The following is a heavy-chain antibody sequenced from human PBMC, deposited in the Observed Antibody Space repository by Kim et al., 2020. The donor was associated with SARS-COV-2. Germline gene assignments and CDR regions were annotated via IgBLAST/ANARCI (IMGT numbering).Heavy chain of an antibody. V-gene: IGHV3-23*01. D-gene: IGHD3-10*01. J-gene: IGHJ6*02. Sequence: GGSLRLSCAASGFTFSSYAMSWVRQAPGKGLEWVSAISVSGGSTYYADSVKGRFTISRDNSKNTLYLQMNSLRAEDTAVYYCAKVGLYYYGSGSYYRDLGFNYGMDVWGQGTTVTVSS. CDR1: GFTFSSYA. CDR2: ISVSGGST. CDR3: AKVGLYYYGSGSYYRDLGFNYGMDV.